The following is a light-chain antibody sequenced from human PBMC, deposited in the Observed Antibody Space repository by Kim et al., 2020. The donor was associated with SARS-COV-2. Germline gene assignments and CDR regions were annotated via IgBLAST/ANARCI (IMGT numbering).Light chain of an antibody. CDR2: GAS. CDR3: QQYGSSPRT. Sequence: EIVLTQSPGTLSLSPGERATLSCRASQSVSSSYLAWYQQKPGQAPRLLIYGASSRATGIPDRFSGSESGTDFTLNISRLEPEDFAVYYCQQYGSSPRTFGQGTKVDIK. CDR1: QSVSSSY. J-gene: IGKJ1*01. V-gene: IGKV3-20*01.